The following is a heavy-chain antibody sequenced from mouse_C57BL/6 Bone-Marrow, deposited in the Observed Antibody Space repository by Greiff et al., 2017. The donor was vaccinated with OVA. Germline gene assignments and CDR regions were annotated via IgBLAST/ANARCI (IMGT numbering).Heavy chain of an antibody. D-gene: IGHD1-1*01. CDR1: GYTFTDYN. CDR3: ASFHYGSSPAWFAY. V-gene: IGHV1-22*01. J-gene: IGHJ3*01. Sequence: VQLQQSGPELVKPGASVKMSCKASGYTFTDYNMHWVKQSHGKSLEWIGYINPNNGGTSYNQKFKGKATLTVNKSSSTAYMELRSLTSEDSAVYYCASFHYGSSPAWFAYWGQGTLVTVSA. CDR2: INPNNGGT.